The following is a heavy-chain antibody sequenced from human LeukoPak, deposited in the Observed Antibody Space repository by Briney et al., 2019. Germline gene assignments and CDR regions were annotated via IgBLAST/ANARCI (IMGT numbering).Heavy chain of an antibody. Sequence: GGSLRLSCAASGFTFSNYGMNWVRQAPGKGLEWVANINQDGSEKYYVDSVKGRFTISRDNAKNSLYLQMNSLRAEDTAVYYCATVPPYWGQGTLVTVSS. CDR3: ATVPPY. CDR2: INQDGSEK. V-gene: IGHV3-7*01. CDR1: GFTFSNYG. J-gene: IGHJ4*02.